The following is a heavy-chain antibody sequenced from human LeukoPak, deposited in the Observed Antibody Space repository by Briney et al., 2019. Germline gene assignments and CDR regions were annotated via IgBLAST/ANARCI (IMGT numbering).Heavy chain of an antibody. CDR3: ARAGRQQLEYYYYGMDV. Sequence: ASVKVSCKASGYTFTSYGISWVRQAPGQGLEWMGWISAYNGNTNYAQKLQGRVTMTTDTSTSTAYMELRSLRSEDTAVYYCARAGRQQLEYYYYGMDVWGQGTTVTVSS. CDR2: ISAYNGNT. J-gene: IGHJ6*02. CDR1: GYTFTSYG. V-gene: IGHV1-18*01. D-gene: IGHD6-13*01.